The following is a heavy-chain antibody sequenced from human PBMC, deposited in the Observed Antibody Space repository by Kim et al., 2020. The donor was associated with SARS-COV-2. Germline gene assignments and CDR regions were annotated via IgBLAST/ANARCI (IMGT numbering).Heavy chain of an antibody. J-gene: IGHJ6*02. V-gene: IGHV5-10-1*01. Sequence: GESLKISCKGSGYSFTSYWISWVRQMPGKGLEWMGRIDPSDSYTNYSPSFQGHVTISADKSISTAYLQWSSLKASDTAMYYCARRARDSKWLGYYYYYGMDVWGQGTTVTVSS. CDR2: IDPSDSYT. D-gene: IGHD6-19*01. CDR3: ARRARDSKWLGYYYYYGMDV. CDR1: GYSFTSYW.